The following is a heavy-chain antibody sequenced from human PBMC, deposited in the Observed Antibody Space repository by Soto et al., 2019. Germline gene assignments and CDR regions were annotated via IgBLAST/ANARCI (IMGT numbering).Heavy chain of an antibody. Sequence: QVQVMQSGAEVKKPGDSVKVSCKTSGYIFSDYGINWVRQAPGQGLEWMGWISGDSGNANLAQKFQGRVTMTTDKSTRTAYMELRRVRSDDTAVYYCAKRTSGTTWGESDYWGQGTLVTVSS. CDR1: GYIFSDYG. V-gene: IGHV1-18*04. CDR3: AKRTSGTTWGESDY. J-gene: IGHJ4*02. D-gene: IGHD4-17*01. CDR2: ISGDSGNA.